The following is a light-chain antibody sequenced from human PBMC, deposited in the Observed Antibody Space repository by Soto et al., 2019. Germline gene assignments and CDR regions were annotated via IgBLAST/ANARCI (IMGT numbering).Light chain of an antibody. CDR1: QTVRNNY. J-gene: IGKJ4*01. Sequence: EFVLTQSPGTLSLSPGERATLSCRASQTVRNNYLAWYQQKPGQAPRLLIYDASSRATGIPDRFSGGGSGADFTLTINRLEPEDFAVYYCQQFETFGGGTNVDIK. CDR3: QQFET. V-gene: IGKV3-20*01. CDR2: DAS.